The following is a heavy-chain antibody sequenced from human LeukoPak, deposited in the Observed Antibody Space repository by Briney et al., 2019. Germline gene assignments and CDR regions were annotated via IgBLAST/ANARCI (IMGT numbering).Heavy chain of an antibody. CDR1: GGSISSGDYY. J-gene: IGHJ3*02. CDR2: IYYSGST. Sequence: SETLSLTCTVSGGSISSGDYYWSWIRQPPGKGLEWIGYIYYSGSTYYNPSLKSRVTISVDTSKNQFSLKLSSVTAADTAVYYCARADSSGWAVWAADAFDIWGQGTMVTVSS. CDR3: ARADSSGWAVWAADAFDI. D-gene: IGHD6-19*01. V-gene: IGHV4-30-4*08.